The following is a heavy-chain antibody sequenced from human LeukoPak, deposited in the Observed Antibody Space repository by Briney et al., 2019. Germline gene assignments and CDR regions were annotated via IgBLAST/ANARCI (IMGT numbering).Heavy chain of an antibody. CDR1: GFTFSSYG. D-gene: IGHD3-16*02. V-gene: IGHV3-33*01. CDR2: IWYDGRNK. CDR3: ARVNRGDAFDI. Sequence: GGSLRLSCAASGFTFSSYGMHWVRQAPGKGLEWVAVIWYDGRNKFYADSLKGRFTISRGNSKNTLYLQMNSLRAEDTAVYYCARVNRGDAFDIWGQGTLVTVSS. J-gene: IGHJ3*02.